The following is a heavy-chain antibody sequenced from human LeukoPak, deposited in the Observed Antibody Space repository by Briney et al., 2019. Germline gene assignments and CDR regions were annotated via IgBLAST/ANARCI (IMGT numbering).Heavy chain of an antibody. V-gene: IGHV3-23*01. Sequence: GGSLRLSCAASGFTFGNYAMCWVRQAPGKGLEWVSGIIADADDTYYADSVKGRFTISRDHSKNTLHLQMNSLRAEDAAIYYCARDGTTTRYNWFDSWGQGTLVTVSS. D-gene: IGHD1-7*01. CDR1: GFTFGNYA. J-gene: IGHJ5*01. CDR3: ARDGTTTRYNWFDS. CDR2: IIADADDT.